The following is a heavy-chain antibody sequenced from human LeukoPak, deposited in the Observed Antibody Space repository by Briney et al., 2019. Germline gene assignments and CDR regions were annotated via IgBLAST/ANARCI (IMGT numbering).Heavy chain of an antibody. J-gene: IGHJ3*02. CDR1: GFTFSSYA. Sequence: GGSLRLSCAASGFTFSSYAMSWFRQAPGKGLEWVSAISGSGGSTYYADSVKGRFTISRDNSNNMLYLQMNSLRPEDTAVYYCVKEAGPFGAFDIWGQGTMVTVSS. D-gene: IGHD3-10*01. CDR3: VKEAGPFGAFDI. CDR2: ISGSGGST. V-gene: IGHV3-23*01.